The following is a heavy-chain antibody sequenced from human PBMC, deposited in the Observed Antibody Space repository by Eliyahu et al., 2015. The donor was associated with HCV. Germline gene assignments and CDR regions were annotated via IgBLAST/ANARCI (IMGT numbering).Heavy chain of an antibody. J-gene: IGHJ6*02. CDR2: ISSSGSTI. D-gene: IGHD6-6*01. V-gene: IGHV3-11*01. CDR3: ARAEYSSSSRAHYHYGMDV. Sequence: GKGLEWVSYISSSGSTIYYADSVKGRFTISRDNAKNSLYLQMNSLRAEDTAVYYCARAEYSSSSRAHYHYGMDVWGQGTTVTVSS.